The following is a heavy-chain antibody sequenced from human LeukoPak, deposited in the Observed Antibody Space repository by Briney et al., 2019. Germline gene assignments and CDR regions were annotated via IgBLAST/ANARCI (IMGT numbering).Heavy chain of an antibody. CDR1: GDSISNYY. V-gene: IGHV4-4*07. Sequence: SETLSLTCTVSGDSISNYYWSWIRQPAGKGLEWIGRIYTSGRTDYNPSLKSRVTMSVDTSKNQFSLRLSSVTAADTAVYYCARGRDSRGYQFKGFNYWGQGTLVTVSS. D-gene: IGHD3-22*01. CDR2: IYTSGRT. J-gene: IGHJ4*02. CDR3: ARGRDSRGYQFKGFNY.